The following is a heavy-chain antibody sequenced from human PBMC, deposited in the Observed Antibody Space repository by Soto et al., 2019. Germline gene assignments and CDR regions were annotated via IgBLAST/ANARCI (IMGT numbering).Heavy chain of an antibody. V-gene: IGHV3-15*07. J-gene: IGHJ4*02. CDR2: IKSKHDGGPT. D-gene: IGHD3-22*01. Sequence: GSLRLSCAASGFTFSNAWMNWVRQAPGKGLEWVGRIKSKHDGGPTDYAAPVKGRFTISRDDSKNTLYLQMNSLKTEDTAVYYCTTSISGYPLGHYWGQGTLVTVSS. CDR1: GFTFSNAW. CDR3: TTSISGYPLGHY.